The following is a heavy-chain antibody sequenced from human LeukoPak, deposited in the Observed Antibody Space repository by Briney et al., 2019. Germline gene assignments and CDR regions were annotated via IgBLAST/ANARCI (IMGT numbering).Heavy chain of an antibody. Sequence: KSSETLSLTCTVSGGSISSSSYYWGWIRQPPGKGLEWIGSIYYSGSTYYNPSLKSRVTISVDTSKNQFSLKLSSVTAADTAVYYCARSAYYYDSSGYLSPGEYFQHWGQGTLVTVSS. D-gene: IGHD3-22*01. J-gene: IGHJ1*01. CDR3: ARSAYYYDSSGYLSPGEYFQH. V-gene: IGHV4-39*01. CDR1: GGSISSSSYY. CDR2: IYYSGST.